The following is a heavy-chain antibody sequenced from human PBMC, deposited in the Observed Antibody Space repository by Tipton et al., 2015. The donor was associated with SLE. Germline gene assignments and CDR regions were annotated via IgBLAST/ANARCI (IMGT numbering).Heavy chain of an antibody. Sequence: TLSLTCAVYGGSFSGYYWSWIRQPPGKRLEWIGEINHSGSTNYNPSLKSRVTISVDTSKNQFSLKLSSVTAADTAVYYCARGPTVTTGAFDIWGQGTMVTVSS. J-gene: IGHJ3*02. CDR1: GGSFSGYY. CDR3: ARGPTVTTGAFDI. D-gene: IGHD4-17*01. CDR2: INHSGST. V-gene: IGHV4-34*01.